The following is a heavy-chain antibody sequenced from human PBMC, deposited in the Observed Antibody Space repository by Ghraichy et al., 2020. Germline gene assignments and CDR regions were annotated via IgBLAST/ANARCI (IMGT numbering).Heavy chain of an antibody. CDR3: ARSSDCSGGSCYLYYYYYGMDV. D-gene: IGHD2-15*01. Sequence: SETLSLTCTVSGGSVSSGSYYWSWIRQPPGKGLEWIGYIYYSGSTNYNPSLKSRVTISVDTSKNQFSLKLSSVTAADTAVYYCARSSDCSGGSCYLYYYYYGMDVWGQGTTVTVSS. J-gene: IGHJ6*02. CDR1: GGSVSSGSYY. CDR2: IYYSGST. V-gene: IGHV4-61*01.